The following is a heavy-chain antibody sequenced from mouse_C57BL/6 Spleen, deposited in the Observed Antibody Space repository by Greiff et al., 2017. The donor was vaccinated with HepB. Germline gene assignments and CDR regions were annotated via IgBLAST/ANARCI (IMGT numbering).Heavy chain of an antibody. CDR2: IYPGDGDT. J-gene: IGHJ3*01. CDR1: GYAFSSSW. D-gene: IGHD1-2*01. Sequence: VMLVESGPELVKPGASVKISCKASGYAFSSSWMNWVKQRPGKGLEWIGRIYPGDGDTNYNGKFKGKATLTADKSSSTAYMQLSSLTSEDSAVYFCARSYYGDTPSFAYWGQGTLVTVSA. CDR3: ARSYYGDTPSFAY. V-gene: IGHV1-82*01.